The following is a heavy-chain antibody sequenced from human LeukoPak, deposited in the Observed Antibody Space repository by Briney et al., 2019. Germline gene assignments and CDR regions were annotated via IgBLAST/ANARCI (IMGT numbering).Heavy chain of an antibody. CDR2: IYYSENT. D-gene: IGHD3-10*01. J-gene: IGHJ4*02. CDR3: ARRRLGGYFDY. CDR1: GGSFSSGTYC. Sequence: SETLSLTCTVSGGSFSSGTYCWGWIRQPPGKGLEWIGNIYYSENTYYNASLKSRATLSADTSRKQFSLKLTSVTAADTAVYYCARRRLGGYFDYWGQGILVTVSS. V-gene: IGHV4-39*01.